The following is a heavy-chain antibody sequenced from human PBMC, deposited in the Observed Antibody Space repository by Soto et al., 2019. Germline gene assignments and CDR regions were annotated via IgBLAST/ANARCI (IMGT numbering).Heavy chain of an antibody. D-gene: IGHD1-1*01. CDR1: GGTFIKYA. CDR2: IIPVVVTP. Sequence: SVTVFCTPSGGTFIKYAIGWVRQAPGQGLEWMGAIIPVVVTPNYALKFQGRLTISADKSTNTVYMELSRLTSEDTAVYYCARAGNSTWSTDYWGQGTLVTVSS. J-gene: IGHJ4*02. V-gene: IGHV1-69*06. CDR3: ARAGNSTWSTDY.